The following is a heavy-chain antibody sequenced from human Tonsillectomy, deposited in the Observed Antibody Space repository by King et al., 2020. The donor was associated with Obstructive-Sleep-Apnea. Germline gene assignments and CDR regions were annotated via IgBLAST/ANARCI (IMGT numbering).Heavy chain of an antibody. J-gene: IGHJ3*02. CDR1: GGSFSEYY. V-gene: IGHV4-34*01. CDR2: IYHIGST. CDR3: AREEIIPGAFDI. Sequence: VQLQQWGAGLLKPSETLSLTCAVYGGSFSEYYWSWIRQPPGKGLEWIGEIYHIGSTKYNPSLKSLVTISVDTSKNQFSLKLSPVTAADTAVYYCAREEIIPGAFDIWGRGTMVTVSS. D-gene: IGHD2-21*01.